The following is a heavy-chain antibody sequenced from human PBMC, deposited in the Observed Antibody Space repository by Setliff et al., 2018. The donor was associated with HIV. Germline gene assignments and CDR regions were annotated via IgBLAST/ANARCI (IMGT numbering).Heavy chain of an antibody. CDR2: INHSGTT. CDR3: ARRERYCSGTTCYRYFQH. D-gene: IGHD2-2*01. V-gene: IGHV4-34*01. Sequence: LSLTCAVFGGSFSAYYWNWIRQTPGKGLEWIGEINHSGTTNYNPSLNSRVTISVDTSNKRFSLTLRSATAAGTALYYCARRERYCSGTTCYRYFQHWGQGTLVTVSS. CDR1: GGSFSAYY. J-gene: IGHJ1*01.